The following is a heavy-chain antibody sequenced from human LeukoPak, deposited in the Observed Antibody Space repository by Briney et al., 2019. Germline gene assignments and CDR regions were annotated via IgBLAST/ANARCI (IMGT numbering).Heavy chain of an antibody. CDR2: INYSGST. CDR3: ARTLPCSSFSCPRYMDV. J-gene: IGHJ6*03. D-gene: IGHD2-2*01. CDR1: SGSFSDFY. V-gene: IGHV4-34*01. Sequence: SETLSLTCALYSGSFSDFYWSWIRQPPGKGLEWIGEINYSGSTNYNPSLKSRVTISVDTSKNQFSLKVNSVTAADTAVYYCARTLPCSSFSCPRYMDVWGKGTTVTISS.